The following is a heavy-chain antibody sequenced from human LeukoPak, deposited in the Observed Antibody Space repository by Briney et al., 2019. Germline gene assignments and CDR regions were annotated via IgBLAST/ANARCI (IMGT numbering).Heavy chain of an antibody. CDR2: IYPGDSDT. J-gene: IGHJ4*02. CDR3: ARMYYDFWSGYYPFDY. Sequence: GESLKISCKGSGYSFTSYWIGWARQMPGKGLEWMGIIYPGDSDTRYSPSFQGQVTISADKSISTAYLQWRSLKASDTAMYYCARMYYDFWSGYYPFDYWGQGTLVTVSS. CDR1: GYSFTSYW. D-gene: IGHD3-3*01. V-gene: IGHV5-51*01.